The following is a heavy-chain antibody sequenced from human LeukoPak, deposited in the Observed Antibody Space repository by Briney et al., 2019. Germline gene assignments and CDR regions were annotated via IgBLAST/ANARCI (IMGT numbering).Heavy chain of an antibody. V-gene: IGHV1-18*01. J-gene: IGHJ4*02. CDR1: GYTFSNNG. Sequence: GASVKVSCKTSGYTFSNNGISWVRQAPGQGLEWMGWISGYKGNTNYAQKLQGRVTMTTDTSTNTAYMELRSLRSDDTAVYYCARVSSGWYSDFDYWGQGTLVTVSS. CDR2: ISGYKGNT. D-gene: IGHD6-19*01. CDR3: ARVSSGWYSDFDY.